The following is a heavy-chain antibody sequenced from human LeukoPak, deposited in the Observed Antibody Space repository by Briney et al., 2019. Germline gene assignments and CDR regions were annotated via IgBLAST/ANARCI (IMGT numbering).Heavy chain of an antibody. Sequence: GGSLRLSCAASGFPFSYNPMSYFRQAPGKGLEWVSTVSFTGDDTHYADSVKGRFTISRDNSKNTLYLQMNSLGVEDTAVYYCAKDLRGRILRYFDFWGQGILVTVSS. D-gene: IGHD1-26*01. CDR3: AKDLRGRILRYFDF. CDR1: GFPFSYNP. J-gene: IGHJ4*02. V-gene: IGHV3-23*01. CDR2: VSFTGDDT.